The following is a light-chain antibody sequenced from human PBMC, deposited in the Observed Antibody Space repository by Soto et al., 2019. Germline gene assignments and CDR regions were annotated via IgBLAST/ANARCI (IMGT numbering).Light chain of an antibody. J-gene: IGLJ1*01. CDR3: AAWDDRLNGPV. Sequence: QSVLTQPPSASGTPGQRVTISCSGSSSNIGGNTVNWYQQLPGTAPKRLIYGNNQRPSGVPDRFSGSKSATSASLAISGLQSEDEADYYCAAWDDRLNGPVFGTGTKVTVL. V-gene: IGLV1-44*01. CDR1: SSNIGGNT. CDR2: GNN.